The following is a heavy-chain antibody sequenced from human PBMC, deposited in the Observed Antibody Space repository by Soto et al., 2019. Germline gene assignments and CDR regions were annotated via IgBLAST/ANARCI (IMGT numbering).Heavy chain of an antibody. CDR1: GYTFTSYG. Sequence: QVQLVQSGAEVKKPGASVKVSCKASGYTFTSYGISWVRQAPGQGLEWMGRISAYNGNTNYAQKLQGRVTKTTDTSTSTAYMELRSLRSGDTAVYYCARVVGALGHWFDPWGQGTLVTVSS. D-gene: IGHD1-26*01. V-gene: IGHV1-18*01. CDR3: ARVVGALGHWFDP. CDR2: ISAYNGNT. J-gene: IGHJ5*02.